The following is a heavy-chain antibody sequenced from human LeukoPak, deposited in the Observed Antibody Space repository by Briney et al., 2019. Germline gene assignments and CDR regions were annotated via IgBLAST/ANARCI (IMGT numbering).Heavy chain of an antibody. V-gene: IGHV3-64*01. CDR2: IGSNGDGI. CDR1: GFSFSSYP. Sequence: SGGSLRLSCAASGFSFSSYPMHWVRQAPGKGLEYVSVIGSNGDGIYYANSVKGRFTISRDNSKNTLYLQMGSLRTEDTAVYYCAKMGHSRYCSSTSCRNDAFDIWGQGTMVTVSS. CDR3: AKMGHSRYCSSTSCRNDAFDI. J-gene: IGHJ3*02. D-gene: IGHD2-2*01.